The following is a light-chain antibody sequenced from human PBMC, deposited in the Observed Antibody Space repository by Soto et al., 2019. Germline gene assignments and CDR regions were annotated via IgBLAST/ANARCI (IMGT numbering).Light chain of an antibody. CDR3: QHRHSYPVT. J-gene: IGKJ4*01. V-gene: IGKV1-5*01. Sequence: DIQMTQSPSTLSASVGDRVTITCRASQSISSWLAWYQQKPGKAPKLLIHTASTLQSGVPSRFSGSGSGTEFTLTISSLQPEDVATYYCQHRHSYPVTFGGGTKVDIK. CDR2: TAS. CDR1: QSISSW.